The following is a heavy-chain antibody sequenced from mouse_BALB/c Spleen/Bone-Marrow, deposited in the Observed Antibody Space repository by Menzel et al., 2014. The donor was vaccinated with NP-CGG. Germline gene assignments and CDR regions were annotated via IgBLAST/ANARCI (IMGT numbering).Heavy chain of an antibody. Sequence: QVQLQQSGAELVKPGASVKLSCKASGYTFTSYYMYWVKQRPGQGLEWIGEINPSNGGTNFNEKFKNKATLTVDKSSSTAYMQLSSLTSEDSAVYYCTRSRRAMDYWGQGTSVTVSS. CDR3: TRSRRAMDY. CDR2: INPSNGGT. V-gene: IGHV1-53*01. J-gene: IGHJ4*01. D-gene: IGHD2-12*01. CDR1: GYTFTSYY.